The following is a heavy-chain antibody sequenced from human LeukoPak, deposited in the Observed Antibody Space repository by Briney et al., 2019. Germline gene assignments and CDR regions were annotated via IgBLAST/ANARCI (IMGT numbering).Heavy chain of an antibody. D-gene: IGHD1-26*01. Sequence: GGSLRLSCAASGFTFSAYWMHWVRQAPGKGLVWVSRIKTDGSRTMYADFLQGRFTISRDTAKHTLFLQMNSLRAEDTAVYYCAREAQVGGALQSWGQGTLVTVSS. CDR3: AREAQVGGALQS. CDR2: IKTDGSRT. CDR1: GFTFSAYW. V-gene: IGHV3-74*03. J-gene: IGHJ5*02.